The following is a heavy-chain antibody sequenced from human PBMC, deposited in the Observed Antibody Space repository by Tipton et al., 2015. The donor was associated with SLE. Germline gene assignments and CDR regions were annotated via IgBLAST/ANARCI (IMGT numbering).Heavy chain of an antibody. Sequence: TLSLTCTVSGGSISSYYWSWIRQPPGMGLEWIGYIYYSGSTNYNPSLKSRVTISVDTSKNQFSLKLSSVTAADTAVYYCAGGFEELDSWGQGTLVTVSS. CDR3: AGGFEELDS. CDR1: GGSISSYY. J-gene: IGHJ4*02. D-gene: IGHD1-26*01. V-gene: IGHV4-59*01. CDR2: IYYSGST.